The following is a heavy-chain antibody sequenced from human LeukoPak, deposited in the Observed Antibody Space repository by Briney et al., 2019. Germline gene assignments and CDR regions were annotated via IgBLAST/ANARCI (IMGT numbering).Heavy chain of an antibody. J-gene: IGHJ5*02. CDR1: GGTFSSYA. CDR2: IIPIFGTA. CDR3: ARGSAIFDPNWFDP. Sequence: SVKVSCKASGGTFSSYAISWVRQAPGQGLEWMGGIIPIFGTANYAQKLQGRVTITTDESTSTAYMELSSLRSEDTAVYYCARGSAIFDPNWFDPWGQGTLVTVSS. D-gene: IGHD3-9*01. V-gene: IGHV1-69*05.